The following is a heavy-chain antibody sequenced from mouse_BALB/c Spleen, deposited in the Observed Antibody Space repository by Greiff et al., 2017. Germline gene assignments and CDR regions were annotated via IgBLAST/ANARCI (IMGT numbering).Heavy chain of an antibody. J-gene: IGHJ2*01. CDR1: GYTFTSYV. CDR2: INPYNDGT. D-gene: IGHD2-3*01. CDR3: ARVVYDGYSGY. Sequence: VQLKQSGPELVKPGASVKMSCKASGYTFTSYVMHWVKQKPGQGLEWIGYINPYNDGTKYNEKFKGKATLTSDKSSSTAYMELSSLTSEDSAVYYCARVVYDGYSGYWGQGTTLTVSS. V-gene: IGHV1-14*01.